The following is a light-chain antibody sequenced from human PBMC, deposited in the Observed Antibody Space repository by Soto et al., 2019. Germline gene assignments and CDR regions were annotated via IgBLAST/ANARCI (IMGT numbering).Light chain of an antibody. CDR3: QQYNSF. CDR1: QSISSW. V-gene: IGKV1-5*01. J-gene: IGKJ2*01. CDR2: DAS. Sequence: DIQMTQSPSTLSASVGDRVTITCRASQSISSWLAWYQQKPGTAPKLLIYDASSLASGVPSRFSGSGSGTEFTLTISSLQPDDSANYYCQQYNSFFGQGTKLEIK.